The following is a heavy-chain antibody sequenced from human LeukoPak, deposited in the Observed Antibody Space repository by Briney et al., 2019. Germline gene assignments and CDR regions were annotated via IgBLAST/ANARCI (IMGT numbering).Heavy chain of an antibody. CDR1: SGSISSSSYY. CDR3: ARSSEGRYYYDSSGFSYYYYYMDV. Sequence: SETLSLTCTASSGSISSSSYYWGWIRQPPGKGLEWIGSIYYSGSTYYNPSLESRVTISVDTSKNQFSLKLSSVTAADTAVYYCARSSEGRYYYDSSGFSYYYYYMDVWGKGTTVTISS. CDR2: IYYSGST. V-gene: IGHV4-39*07. J-gene: IGHJ6*03. D-gene: IGHD3-22*01.